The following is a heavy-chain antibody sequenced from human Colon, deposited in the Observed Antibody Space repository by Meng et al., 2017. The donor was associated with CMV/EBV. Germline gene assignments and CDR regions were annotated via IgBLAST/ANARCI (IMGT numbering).Heavy chain of an antibody. D-gene: IGHD6-19*01. J-gene: IGHJ5*02. CDR1: GGTFSSYA. CDR3: ASLFLEQWPMTNWFDP. CDR2: IIPILGIA. V-gene: IGHV1-69*10. Sequence: SVKVSCKASGGTFSSYAISWVRQAPGQGLEWMGGIIPILGIANYAQKFQGRVTITADKSTSTAYMELSSLRSEDTAVYYCASLFLEQWPMTNWFDPWGQGTLVIVSS.